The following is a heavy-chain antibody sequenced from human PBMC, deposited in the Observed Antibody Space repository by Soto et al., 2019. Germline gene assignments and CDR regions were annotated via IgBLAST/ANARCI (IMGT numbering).Heavy chain of an antibody. Sequence: GGFLRLSCAASGFTFDDYAMHWVRQAPGKGLEWVSGISWNSGSIGYADSVKGRFTISRDNAKNSLYLQMNSLRAEDTALYYCAKPKGTTAAGTYFDYWGQGTLVTVSS. J-gene: IGHJ4*02. V-gene: IGHV3-9*01. D-gene: IGHD6-13*01. CDR3: AKPKGTTAAGTYFDY. CDR1: GFTFDDYA. CDR2: ISWNSGSI.